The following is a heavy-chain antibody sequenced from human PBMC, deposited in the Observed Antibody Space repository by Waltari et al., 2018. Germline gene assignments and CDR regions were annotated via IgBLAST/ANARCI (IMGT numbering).Heavy chain of an antibody. CDR2: IMPSFDKA. CDR3: ATEGWQCSGLTGGRAFDV. D-gene: IGHD2-15*01. Sequence: QVQLVQSGSEVTRPGSSVKLSCMPSVGTFRTASFNWLRRAPGQGLEWLGAIMPSFDKANSAQRFQGKVTITADESTSTVYMELSSLTSEDTAVYYCATEGWQCSGLTGGRAFDVWGRGTLVTVSS. CDR1: VGTFRTAS. J-gene: IGHJ3*01. V-gene: IGHV1-69*12.